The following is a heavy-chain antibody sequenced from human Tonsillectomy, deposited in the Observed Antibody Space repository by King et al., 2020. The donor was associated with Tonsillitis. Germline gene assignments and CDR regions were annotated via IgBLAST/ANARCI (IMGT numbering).Heavy chain of an antibody. V-gene: IGHV3-30*02. CDR1: GFTFSSYG. J-gene: IGHJ4*02. D-gene: IGHD3-22*01. CDR3: AKGEYYYDSSCYLGFDY. CDR2: IRYDGSNK. Sequence: VQLVESGGGVVQPGGSLRLSCAASGFTFSSYGMHWVRQAPGKGLEWVAFIRYDGSNKYYADSVKGRFTISRDNSKNTLYLQMNSLRAEDTAVYYCAKGEYYYDSSCYLGFDYWGQGTLVTVSS.